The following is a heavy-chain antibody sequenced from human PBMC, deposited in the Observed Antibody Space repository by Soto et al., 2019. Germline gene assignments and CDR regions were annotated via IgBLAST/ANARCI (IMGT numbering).Heavy chain of an antibody. J-gene: IGHJ6*03. Sequence: SETLSLTCTVSGGSISSYYWSWIRQPPGKGLEWIGYIYYSGSTNYNPSLKSRVTISVDTSKNQFSLKLSSVTAADTAVYYCAREVVVAATRYYYMDVWGKGTTVTVSS. D-gene: IGHD2-15*01. CDR3: AREVVVAATRYYYMDV. CDR1: GGSISSYY. V-gene: IGHV4-59*01. CDR2: IYYSGST.